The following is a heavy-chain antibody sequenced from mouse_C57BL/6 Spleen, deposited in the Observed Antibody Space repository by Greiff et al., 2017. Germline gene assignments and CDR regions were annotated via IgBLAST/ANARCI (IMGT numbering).Heavy chain of an antibody. V-gene: IGHV1-55*01. CDR2: IYPGSGST. J-gene: IGHJ3*01. CDR1: GYTFTSYW. D-gene: IGHD2-4*01. Sequence: QVQLQQPGAELVKPGASVKMSCKASGYTFTSYWITWVKQRPGQGLEWIGDIYPGSGSTYYNEKFKSKATLTVDTSSSTAYMQLSSLTSEDSAVYDCAFYYDYDVWFAYWGQGTLVTVSA. CDR3: AFYYDYDVWFAY.